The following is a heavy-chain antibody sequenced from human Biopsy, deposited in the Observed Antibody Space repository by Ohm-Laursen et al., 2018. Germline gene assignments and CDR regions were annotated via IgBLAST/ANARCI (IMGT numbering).Heavy chain of an antibody. V-gene: IGHV4-59*08. CDR1: GGSISGSS. J-gene: IGHJ2*01. CDR3: ARHAPSYSGSYWRYFDL. CDR2: ISYSRDT. D-gene: IGHD1-26*01. Sequence: SDTLSLTCTVSGGSISGSSWSWIRQAPGKGLGRIGYISYSRDTNYNPSLKSRITISVDTSKNQFSLKPPSVTAADTAVYYCARHAPSYSGSYWRYFDLWGRGTLVTVSS.